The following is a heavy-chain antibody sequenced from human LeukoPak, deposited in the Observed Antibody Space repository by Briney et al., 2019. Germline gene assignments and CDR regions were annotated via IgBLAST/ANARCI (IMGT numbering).Heavy chain of an antibody. Sequence: ASVKVSCKASGYTFTSYDINWVRQATGQGLEWMGWMNPNSGNTGYAQKFQGRVTMTRNTSISTAYMELSSLRSEDTAVYYCAAEGSSTYDAFDIWGQGTMVTVSS. J-gene: IGHJ3*02. CDR1: GYTFTSYD. CDR2: MNPNSGNT. CDR3: AAEGSSTYDAFDI. V-gene: IGHV1-8*01. D-gene: IGHD1-26*01.